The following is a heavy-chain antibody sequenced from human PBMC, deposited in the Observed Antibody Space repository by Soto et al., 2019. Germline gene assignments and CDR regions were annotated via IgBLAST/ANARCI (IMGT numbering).Heavy chain of an antibody. J-gene: IGHJ4*02. Sequence: QVRLVESGGGVVQPGRSLRLSCAASGSSFSRYGIHWVRQVQGKGLEWVAVISYDGTYKHYADSVKGRFTFSTDNSKNTVYRQMNSLRAEDTAVYYCAKDRGYYSSSWPVYWGQGTLVTVSS. V-gene: IGHV3-30*18. D-gene: IGHD6-13*01. CDR2: ISYDGTYK. CDR1: GSSFSRYG. CDR3: AKDRGYYSSSWPVY.